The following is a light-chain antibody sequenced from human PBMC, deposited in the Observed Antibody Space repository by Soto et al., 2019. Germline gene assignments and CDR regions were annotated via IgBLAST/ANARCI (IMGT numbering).Light chain of an antibody. CDR3: QQYNKWPQWT. CDR1: QSVSRY. V-gene: IGKV3-15*01. CDR2: SAS. Sequence: EIVMTQSPASLSVSPGERVTLSCTASQSVSRYLAWYQQIPGQAPSLLIFSASTRATGVPARFSGSGSGTEFTLTISSLQSEDFAVYYCQQYNKWPQWTFGQGTKVDLK. J-gene: IGKJ1*01.